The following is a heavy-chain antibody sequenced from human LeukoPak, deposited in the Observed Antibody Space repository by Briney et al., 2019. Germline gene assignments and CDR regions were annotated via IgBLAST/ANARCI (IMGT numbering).Heavy chain of an antibody. Sequence: ASVKVSCKASGYTFTSYGISWVRQAPGQGLEWMGWISAYNGNTNYAQKLQGRVTVTRNTSISTAYMELSSLRSEDTAVYYCARGLSVTTFYYYGMDVWGQGTTVTVSS. CDR1: GYTFTSYG. CDR2: ISAYNGNT. D-gene: IGHD4-17*01. J-gene: IGHJ6*02. CDR3: ARGLSVTTFYYYGMDV. V-gene: IGHV1-18*01.